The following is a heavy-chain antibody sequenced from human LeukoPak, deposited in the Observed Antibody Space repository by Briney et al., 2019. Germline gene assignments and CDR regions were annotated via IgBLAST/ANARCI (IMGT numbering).Heavy chain of an antibody. CDR2: ISAYNGNT. CDR3: ARDLRTIAESYYYDSSGPSVDY. J-gene: IGHJ4*02. CDR1: GYTFTSYG. V-gene: IGHV1-18*01. D-gene: IGHD3-22*01. Sequence: ASVTVSCKASGYTFTSYGISWVRQAPGQGLEWMGWISAYNGNTNYAQKLQGRVTMTTDTSTSTAYMELRSLRSDDTAVYYCARDLRTIAESYYYDSSGPSVDYWGQGTLVTVSS.